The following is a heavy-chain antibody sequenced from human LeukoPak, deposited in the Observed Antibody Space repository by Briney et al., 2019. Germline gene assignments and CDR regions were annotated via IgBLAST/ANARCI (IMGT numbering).Heavy chain of an antibody. CDR3: ARYGGHDAFDI. Sequence: GGSLRLSCAASGFSFSSHSMNWVRQAPGKGLELVSAISTTSSYIYYADSLKGRFTISRDNAKNSLYLQMNSLIAEDTAVYYCARYGGHDAFDIWGQGKMVTVSS. J-gene: IGHJ3*02. V-gene: IGHV3-21*01. CDR2: ISTTSSYI. CDR1: GFSFSSHS. D-gene: IGHD2-15*01.